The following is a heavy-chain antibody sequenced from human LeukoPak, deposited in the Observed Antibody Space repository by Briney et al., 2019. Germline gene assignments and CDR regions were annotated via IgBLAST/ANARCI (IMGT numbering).Heavy chain of an antibody. CDR2: IYYSGST. V-gene: IGHV4-39*01. CDR3: ARHVAETLLSYFDY. D-gene: IGHD6-19*01. CDR1: GGSISNSGCY. Sequence: SETLSLTCTVSGGSISNSGCYWGWIRQPPGEGLEWIGSIYYSGSTYYNPSLKSRVTISVDTSKNQFSLKLSSVTAADTAVYYCARHVAETLLSYFDYWGQGTLVTVSS. J-gene: IGHJ4*02.